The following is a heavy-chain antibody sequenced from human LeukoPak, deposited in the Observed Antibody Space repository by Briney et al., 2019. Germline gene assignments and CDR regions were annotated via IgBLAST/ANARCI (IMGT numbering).Heavy chain of an antibody. Sequence: GGSLRLSCAASGFTFSSYWMSWVRQAPGKGLEWVANIKQDGSEKNYVDSVKGRFTISRDNAKNSLYLQMNGLRAEDTAVYYCASSDSVGAAGIGAFDIWGQGTMVTVSS. V-gene: IGHV3-7*01. CDR1: GFTFSSYW. CDR2: IKQDGSEK. D-gene: IGHD6-13*01. CDR3: ASSDSVGAAGIGAFDI. J-gene: IGHJ3*02.